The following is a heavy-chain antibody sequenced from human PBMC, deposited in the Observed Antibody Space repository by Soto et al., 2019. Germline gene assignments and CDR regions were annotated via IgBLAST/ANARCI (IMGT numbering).Heavy chain of an antibody. J-gene: IGHJ4*02. CDR3: ARRSSSWYFDY. D-gene: IGHD6-13*01. V-gene: IGHV3-23*01. Sequence: GSLRLSCAASGFTFSIYAMSWVRQAPGKGLEWVSVISGSGGSTYYADSVKGRFTISRDNSKNTLYLQMNSLRAEDTAVYYCARRSSSWYFDYWGQGTLVTVSS. CDR1: GFTFSIYA. CDR2: ISGSGGST.